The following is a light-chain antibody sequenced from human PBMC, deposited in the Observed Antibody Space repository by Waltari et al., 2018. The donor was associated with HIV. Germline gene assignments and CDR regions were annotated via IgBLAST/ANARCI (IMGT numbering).Light chain of an antibody. CDR1: QCISSY. V-gene: IGKV1-9*01. CDR2: AAS. Sequence: DIQLLQSPHSLSASVGDRVTFTCRASQCISSYLAWYQQKSGKAPKLLIYAASTLHYGVPSSFSGSGSETEFTPTFSSLEPEDIATDYCQQLNNYVPITFGQGTRLEIK. CDR3: QQLNNYVPIT. J-gene: IGKJ5*01.